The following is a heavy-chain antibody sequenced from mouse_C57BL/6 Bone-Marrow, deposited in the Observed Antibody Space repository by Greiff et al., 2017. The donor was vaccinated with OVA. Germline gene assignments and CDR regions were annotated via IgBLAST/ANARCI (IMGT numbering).Heavy chain of an antibody. CDR1: GYTFTSYW. CDR3: ARGPGLRLRAWFAY. CDR2: LYPGSGST. J-gene: IGHJ3*01. V-gene: IGHV1-55*01. Sequence: QVQLQQPGAELVKPGASVTMSCKASGYTFTSYWITWVKQRPGQGLEWIGDLYPGSGSTNYNEKFKSKATLTVDTSSSTAYMQLSSLTSEDSSVYYCARGPGLRLRAWFAYWGQGTLVTVSA. D-gene: IGHD2-4*01.